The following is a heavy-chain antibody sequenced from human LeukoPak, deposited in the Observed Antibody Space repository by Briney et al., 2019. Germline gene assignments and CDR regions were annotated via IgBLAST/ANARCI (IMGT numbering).Heavy chain of an antibody. J-gene: IGHJ6*02. D-gene: IGHD2-2*01. CDR1: GGSISSGDYY. V-gene: IGHV4-61*08. CDR2: IYYSGST. CDR3: ARIISSYATYYYGMDV. Sequence: SETLSLTCTVSGGSISSGDYYWSWIRQPPGKGLEWIGYIYYSGSTNYNPSLKSRVTISVDTSKNQFSLKLSSVTAADTAVYYCARIISSYATYYYGMDVWGQGTTVTVSS.